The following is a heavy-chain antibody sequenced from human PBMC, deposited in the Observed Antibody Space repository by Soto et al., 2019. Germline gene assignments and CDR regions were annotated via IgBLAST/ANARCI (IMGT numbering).Heavy chain of an antibody. D-gene: IGHD6-19*01. CDR1: GFTFSSYS. J-gene: IGHJ4*02. V-gene: IGHV3-48*01. Sequence: GGSLRLSCAAYGFTFSSYSMNWVRQAPGKGLEWVSYISSSSTIYYADSVKGRFTISRGNAKNSLYLQMNSLRAEDTALYYCAREGLSGWYGSGYFDYWGQGTLVTVSS. CDR3: AREGLSGWYGSGYFDY. CDR2: ISSSSTI.